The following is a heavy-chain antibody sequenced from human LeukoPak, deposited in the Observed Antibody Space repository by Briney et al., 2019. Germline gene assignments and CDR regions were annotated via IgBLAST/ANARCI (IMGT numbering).Heavy chain of an antibody. CDR1: GYSFTSYW. Sequence: GSPLKISCKGSGYSFTSYWICWVRQMPGKGLELMGIIYPGDSDTTYTPSFQGQVTISADKYIMTAYLQWSSLKASDTAIYYCARHHDYGDYGCFDYWGQGTLVTVSS. CDR2: IYPGDSDT. J-gene: IGHJ4*02. V-gene: IGHV5-51*01. CDR3: ARHHDYGDYGCFDY. D-gene: IGHD4-17*01.